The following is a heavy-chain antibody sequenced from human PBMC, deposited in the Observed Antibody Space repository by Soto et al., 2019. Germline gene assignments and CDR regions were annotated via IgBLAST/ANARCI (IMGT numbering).Heavy chain of an antibody. Sequence: GASLKISCKGSGYSFTSYWISWVRQLPGKGLEWMGRIDPSDSYTNYSPSFQGHVTISADKSISTAYLQWSSLKASDTAMYYCARLRVDSSGYSILDVWGQGTTVTVSS. CDR2: IDPSDSYT. J-gene: IGHJ6*02. CDR1: GYSFTSYW. CDR3: ARLRVDSSGYSILDV. V-gene: IGHV5-10-1*01. D-gene: IGHD3-22*01.